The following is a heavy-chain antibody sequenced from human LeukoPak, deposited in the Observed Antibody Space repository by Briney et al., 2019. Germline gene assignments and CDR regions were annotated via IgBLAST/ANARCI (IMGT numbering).Heavy chain of an antibody. V-gene: IGHV4-34*01. Sequence: SETLSLTCAVYGGSFSGYYWSWIRQPPGKGLEWIGEINHSGSTNYNPSLKSRVTISVDTSKNQFSLKLSSVTAADTAVYYCASPYSYARWGQGTLVTVSS. CDR3: ASPYSYAR. CDR2: INHSGST. CDR1: GGSFSGYY. D-gene: IGHD5-18*01. J-gene: IGHJ4*02.